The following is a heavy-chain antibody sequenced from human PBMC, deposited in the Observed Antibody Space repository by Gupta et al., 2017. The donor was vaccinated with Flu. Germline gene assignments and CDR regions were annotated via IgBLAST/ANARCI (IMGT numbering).Heavy chain of an antibody. CDR1: GFAFSPYA. D-gene: IGHD4-17*01. Sequence: EVQLLESGGGLVQRGGSLRLSCAASGFAFSPYAMTWVRQAPGRGLEWISGISGSGGSTFYPDSVKGRFTISRDNSKNTLYLQMNSLRAEETALYYCAKVRTTVTTAFDCWGQGTLVTVSS. J-gene: IGHJ4*02. CDR3: AKVRTTVTTAFDC. CDR2: ISGSGGST. V-gene: IGHV3-23*01.